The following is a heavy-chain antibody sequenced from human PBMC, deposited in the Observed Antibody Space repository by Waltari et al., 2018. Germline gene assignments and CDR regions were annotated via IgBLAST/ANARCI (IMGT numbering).Heavy chain of an antibody. J-gene: IGHJ3*02. V-gene: IGHV3-23*01. CDR2: IGASGRNT. CDR1: GFTVSQYA. D-gene: IGHD2-15*01. Sequence: EVQVLESGGDLVQPGGSLRLSCAASGFTVSQYAMNWLRQAPGKGLEWVSSIGASGRNTYYPDSVRGRFTISRDNSRDMVFLQMSSLRAEDTAIYYCVRPRAVVGPHGFDIWGQGTMVTVSS. CDR3: VRPRAVVGPHGFDI.